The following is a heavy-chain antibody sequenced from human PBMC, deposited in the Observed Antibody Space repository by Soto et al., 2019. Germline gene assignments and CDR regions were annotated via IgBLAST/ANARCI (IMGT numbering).Heavy chain of an antibody. Sequence: QVQLVQSGAEVKKPGASVKVSCKASGYTFTHYGITWVRQAPGQGLEWMGWINSFSGDTNYPQKLQGRLTMTTDTSTHTVYRELRNLRSDDTAVYYCPRDLHSGGKYWYFDIWGRGTLVTVSS. V-gene: IGHV1-18*01. CDR2: INSFSGDT. J-gene: IGHJ2*01. D-gene: IGHD2-15*01. CDR3: PRDLHSGGKYWYFDI. CDR1: GYTFTHYG.